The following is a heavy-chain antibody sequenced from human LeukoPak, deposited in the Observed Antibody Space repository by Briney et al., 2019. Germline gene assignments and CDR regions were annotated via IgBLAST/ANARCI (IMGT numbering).Heavy chain of an antibody. CDR1: GFILNNHA. CDR3: AKNVMVKRYIDY. J-gene: IGHJ4*02. D-gene: IGHD5-18*01. CDR2: ISGSGRTI. V-gene: IGHV3-23*01. Sequence: GGSMRLSCAASGFILNNHAMTWVRQATGKGLQWISVISGSGRTIEYEDSVKGRFTISRDNSKHTVSLQMNNLRVEDTAIYYCAKNVMVKRYIDYWGQGTPVTVCS.